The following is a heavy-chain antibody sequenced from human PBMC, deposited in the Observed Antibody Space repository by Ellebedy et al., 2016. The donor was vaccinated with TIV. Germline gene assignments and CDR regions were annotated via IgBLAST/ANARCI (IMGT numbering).Heavy chain of an antibody. CDR2: ISTDGSTT. CDR1: GFIFKNFL. V-gene: IGHV3-74*01. CDR3: ARDPEIIVGATMGLGSFDY. D-gene: IGHD1-26*01. Sequence: PGGSLRLSCGASGFIFKNFLMYWVRQAPGKGPEWVSRISTDGSTTNYADSVKGRFSVSRDNSKNTLYLQMNSLRAEDTAVYYCARDPEIIVGATMGLGSFDYWGQGTLVTVSS. J-gene: IGHJ4*02.